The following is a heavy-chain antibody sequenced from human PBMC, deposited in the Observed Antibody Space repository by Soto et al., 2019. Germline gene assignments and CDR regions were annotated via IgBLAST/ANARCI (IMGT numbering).Heavy chain of an antibody. CDR3: ARTYGFDAFDI. CDR2: IYYSGST. CDR1: GGSISSYY. J-gene: IGHJ3*02. D-gene: IGHD4-17*01. Sequence: QVQLQESGPGLVKPSETLSLTCTVSGGSISSYYWSWIRQPPGKGLEWIGYIYYSGSTNYNPSLMSRVTISVDTAKNQFSLKRSSVTAADTAVYYCARTYGFDAFDIWGQGTMVTVSS. V-gene: IGHV4-59*01.